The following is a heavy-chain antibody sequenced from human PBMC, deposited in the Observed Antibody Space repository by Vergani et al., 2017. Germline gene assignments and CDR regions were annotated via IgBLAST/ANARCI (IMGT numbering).Heavy chain of an antibody. J-gene: IGHJ6*02. CDR3: ARGTASIWFGVDLWYYYYGMDV. V-gene: IGHV1-2*02. CDR1: GYTFTGYY. D-gene: IGHD3-10*01. Sequence: QVQLVQSGAEVKKPGASVKVSCKASGYTFTGYYMHWVRQAPGQGLEGMGWINPNSGGTNYAQKFQGRVTMTRDTSISTAYMELSRLRSDDTAVYYCARGTASIWFGVDLWYYYYGMDVWGQGTTVTVSS. CDR2: INPNSGGT.